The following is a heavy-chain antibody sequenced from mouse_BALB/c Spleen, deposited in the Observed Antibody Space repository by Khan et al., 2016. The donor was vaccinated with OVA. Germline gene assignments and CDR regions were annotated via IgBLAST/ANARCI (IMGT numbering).Heavy chain of an antibody. CDR3: VRHGITEFAH. J-gene: IGHJ3*01. CDR2: ISTYYENV. V-gene: IGHV1S137*01. D-gene: IGHD2-4*01. Sequence: QIQLVQSGPELVRPGVSVKISCKGSSNTFSDSGLHWVKQSHAESLEWIGVISTYYENVSYNQKFKGKATMTVDKSSSTAYLELARLTSEDSAVYYCVRHGITEFAHWGQGTLVTGSA. CDR1: SNTFSDSG.